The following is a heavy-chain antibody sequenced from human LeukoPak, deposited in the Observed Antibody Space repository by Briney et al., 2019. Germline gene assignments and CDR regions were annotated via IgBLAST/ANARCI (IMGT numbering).Heavy chain of an antibody. Sequence: GGSLRLSCAASGFTFSSYEMNWVRRAPGKGLEWVSYISSSGSTIYYADSVKGRFTISRDNAKNSLYLQMNSLRAEDTAVYYCARDHNDYVWGSNPYWGQGTLVTVSS. J-gene: IGHJ4*02. CDR2: ISSSGSTI. V-gene: IGHV3-48*03. CDR1: GFTFSSYE. CDR3: ARDHNDYVWGSNPY. D-gene: IGHD3-16*01.